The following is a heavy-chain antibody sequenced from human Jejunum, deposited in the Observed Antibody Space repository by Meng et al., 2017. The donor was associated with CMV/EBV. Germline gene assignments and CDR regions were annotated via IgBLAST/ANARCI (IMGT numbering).Heavy chain of an antibody. V-gene: IGHV5-51*01. CDR3: ARPQHSTSWGPTEYFPL. CDR1: YC. D-gene: IGHD2-2*01. J-gene: IGHJ1*01. CDR2: IYLGDSTT. Sequence: YCIACLRQLPGIGLEWLRSIYLGDSTTAYAPSFRGQVTISADKSISTTYLRWSTLKASDTAIYYCARPQHSTSWGPTEYFPLWGQGTLVTVSS.